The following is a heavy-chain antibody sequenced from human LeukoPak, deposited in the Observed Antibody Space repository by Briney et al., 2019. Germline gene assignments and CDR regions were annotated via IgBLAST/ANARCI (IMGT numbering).Heavy chain of an antibody. Sequence: SVKVSCKASGGTFSSYAISWVRQAPGQGLEWMGGIIPIFGTANYAQKFQGRVTITTDESTSTAYMELSSLRSEDTAVYYCARASLKGAATYYYYYYMDVWGKGTTVTVSS. CDR3: ARASLKGAATYYYYYYMDV. CDR1: GGTFSSYA. J-gene: IGHJ6*03. D-gene: IGHD1-26*01. CDR2: IIPIFGTA. V-gene: IGHV1-69*05.